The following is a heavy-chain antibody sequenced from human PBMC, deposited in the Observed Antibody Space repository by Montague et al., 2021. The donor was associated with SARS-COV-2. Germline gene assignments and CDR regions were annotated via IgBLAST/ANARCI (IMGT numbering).Heavy chain of an antibody. Sequence: SETLSLTCTVSGGSIKSSSYYWGWIRQPPGKGLEWIGSIFYSGSTYYNPSLKSRVTLSVDTPKNQFSLQLGSVTATDTAVYYCARRLYYDTSPFYAWGQGTLVTVSS. D-gene: IGHD3-22*01. CDR1: GGSIKSSSYY. CDR3: ARRLYYDTSPFYA. CDR2: IFYSGST. V-gene: IGHV4-39*01. J-gene: IGHJ5*02.